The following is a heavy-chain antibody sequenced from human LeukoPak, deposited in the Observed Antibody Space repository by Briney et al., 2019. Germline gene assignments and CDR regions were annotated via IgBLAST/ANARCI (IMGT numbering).Heavy chain of an antibody. V-gene: IGHV5-51*01. Sequence: GESLKISCKGSGYSFTSYWIGWVRQMPGKGLEWMGIIYPCDSDTRYSPSFQGQVTISADKSISTAYLQWSSLRASDTAMYYCASRSDYGDYPFDYWGQGTLVTVSS. J-gene: IGHJ4*02. CDR1: GYSFTSYW. CDR2: IYPCDSDT. CDR3: ASRSDYGDYPFDY. D-gene: IGHD4-17*01.